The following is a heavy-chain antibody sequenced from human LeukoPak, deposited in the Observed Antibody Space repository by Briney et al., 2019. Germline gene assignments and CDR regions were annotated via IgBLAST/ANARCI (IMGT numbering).Heavy chain of an antibody. V-gene: IGHV1-8*01. D-gene: IGHD6-13*01. Sequence: ASVTVSCKASGYTFTSYDLNWVRQATGQGLDGMGWMHPKRGNTGYAQKFQGRVTKTRYTSIRTTYLELSSLRSEDTAVYYCARGIADDTFDYWGQGTLVTVSS. CDR2: MHPKRGNT. CDR1: GYTFTSYD. CDR3: ARGIADDTFDY. J-gene: IGHJ4*02.